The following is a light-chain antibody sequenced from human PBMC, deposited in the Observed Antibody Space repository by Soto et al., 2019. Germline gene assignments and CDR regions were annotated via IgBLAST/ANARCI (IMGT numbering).Light chain of an antibody. CDR2: GAS. CDR1: QGISNY. V-gene: IGKV1-27*01. J-gene: IGKJ1*01. Sequence: EIQMTQSPSSLSASVGDRVTITCRASQGISNYLAWYQQKPGKVPKLLIYGASTLPSGVPSRLSGSGSGTDFTLIINSLQPEDVATYYCQKYDSAPWTFGQGTKVEIK. CDR3: QKYDSAPWT.